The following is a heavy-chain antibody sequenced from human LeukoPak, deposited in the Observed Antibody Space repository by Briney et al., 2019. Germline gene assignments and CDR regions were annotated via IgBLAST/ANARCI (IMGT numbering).Heavy chain of an antibody. J-gene: IGHJ4*02. CDR2: IKQDGSEK. CDR1: GLSVSNYR. Sequence: PGGSLRLSCVASGLSVSNYRMSWVRQAPGKGLEWVANIKQDGSEKYYVDSVKGRFTISRDTAKNSLYLQMDSLRAEDTAVYYCARDSDPRFDYWGQGTLVTVSS. CDR3: ARDSDPRFDY. V-gene: IGHV3-7*01.